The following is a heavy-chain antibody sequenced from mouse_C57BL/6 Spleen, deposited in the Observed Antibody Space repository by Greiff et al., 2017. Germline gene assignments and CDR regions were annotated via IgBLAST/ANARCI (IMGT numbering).Heavy chain of an antibody. CDR2: IYPGNIDT. CDR3: TSGNWDYYAMDY. Sequence: EVQLQQSGTVLARPGASVKMSCKTSGYTFTSYWMHWVKQRPGQGLEWIGAIYPGNIDTSYNQKFKGKAKLTAVTSASTAYMELSSRTNEDSAVYYCTSGNWDYYAMDYWGQGTSVTVSS. D-gene: IGHD2-1*01. V-gene: IGHV1-5*01. CDR1: GYTFTSYW. J-gene: IGHJ4*01.